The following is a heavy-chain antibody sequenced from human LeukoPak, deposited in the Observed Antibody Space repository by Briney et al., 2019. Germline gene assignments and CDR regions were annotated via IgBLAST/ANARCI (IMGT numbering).Heavy chain of an antibody. CDR3: ARARGSYQKDDAFDI. D-gene: IGHD1-26*01. CDR2: ISSSSSYI. CDR1: GFTFSSYS. V-gene: IGHV3-21*01. J-gene: IGHJ3*02. Sequence: GGSLRLSCAASGFTFSSYSMNWVRQAPGKGLEWVSSISSSSSYIYYADSVKGRFTISRDNAKSSLYLQMNSLRAEDTAVYYCARARGSYQKDDAFDIWGQGTMVTVSS.